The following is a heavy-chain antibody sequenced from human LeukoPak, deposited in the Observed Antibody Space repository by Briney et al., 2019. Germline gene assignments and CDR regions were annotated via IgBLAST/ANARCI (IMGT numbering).Heavy chain of an antibody. CDR3: ATWAFYHSLDV. CDR2: MDKDGRKT. D-gene: IGHD1-26*01. V-gene: IGHV3-43*02. CDR1: GFTLDAFA. J-gene: IGHJ6*02. Sequence: GGSLRLSCAASGFTLDAFAMHWVRQAPGKGLEWVSLMDKDGRKTYYADSVKGRFTISRDNSKNSLYLQMNSLRTEDTALYYCATWAFYHSLDVWGRGATVIVSS.